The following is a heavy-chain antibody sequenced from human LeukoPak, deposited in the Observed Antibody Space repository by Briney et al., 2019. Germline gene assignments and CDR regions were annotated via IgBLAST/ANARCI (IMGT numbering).Heavy chain of an antibody. CDR1: GGSISTSY. D-gene: IGHD1-26*01. Sequence: SGTLSLTCTVSGGSISTSYWSWVPQPPGKGLEGIRYIYYSRNTNYNTSLKTRLTISVDTSKNQFSVKLSSVTAADTVVYYCARTDPGALYGMDVWGQGTTVTVSS. CDR3: ARTDPGALYGMDV. V-gene: IGHV4-59*08. CDR2: IYYSRNT. J-gene: IGHJ6*02.